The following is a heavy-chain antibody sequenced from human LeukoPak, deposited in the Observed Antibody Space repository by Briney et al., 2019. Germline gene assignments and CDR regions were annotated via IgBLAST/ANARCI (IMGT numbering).Heavy chain of an antibody. CDR1: GYTFTGYY. V-gene: IGHV1-46*01. Sequence: GASVKVSCKACGYTFTGYYMHWVRQAPGQGLEWMGIINPSGGSTSYAQKFQGRVTMTRDTSTSTVYMELSSLRSEDTAVYYCARDIPKYYYDSSGSRFYGMDVWGQGTTVTVSS. J-gene: IGHJ6*02. CDR3: ARDIPKYYYDSSGSRFYGMDV. CDR2: INPSGGST. D-gene: IGHD3-22*01.